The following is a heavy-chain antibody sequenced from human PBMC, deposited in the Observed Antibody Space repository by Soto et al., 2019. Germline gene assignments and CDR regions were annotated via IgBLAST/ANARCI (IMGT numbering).Heavy chain of an antibody. CDR3: ARDTDIVLVPAAPPRYGMDV. Sequence: ASVKVSCKASGYTFTSYGISWVRQAPGQGLEWMGWISAYNGNTNYAQKLQGRVTMTTDTSTSTAYMELRSLRSEDTAVYYCARDTDIVLVPAAPPRYGMDVWGQGTTVTVSS. CDR1: GYTFTSYG. J-gene: IGHJ6*02. D-gene: IGHD2-2*01. CDR2: ISAYNGNT. V-gene: IGHV1-18*01.